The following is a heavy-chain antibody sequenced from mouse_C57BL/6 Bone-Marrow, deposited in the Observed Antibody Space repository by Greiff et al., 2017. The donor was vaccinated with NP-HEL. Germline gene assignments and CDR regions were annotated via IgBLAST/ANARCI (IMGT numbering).Heavy chain of an antibody. D-gene: IGHD1-1*01. CDR3: ARVSITTVVATDYFDY. V-gene: IGHV1-52*01. J-gene: IGHJ2*01. Sequence: QLQQPGAELVRPGSSVKLSCKASGYTFTSYWMHWVQQRPIQGLEWIGNIDPSDSETHYNQKFKDKATLTVDKSSSTAYMQLSSLTSEDSAVYYCARVSITTVVATDYFDYWGQGTTLTVSS. CDR1: GYTFTSYW. CDR2: IDPSDSET.